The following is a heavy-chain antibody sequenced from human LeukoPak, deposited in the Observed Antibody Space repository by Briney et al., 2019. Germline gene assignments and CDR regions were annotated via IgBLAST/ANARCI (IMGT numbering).Heavy chain of an antibody. J-gene: IGHJ4*02. V-gene: IGHV1-2*02. CDR2: INPNSGGT. D-gene: IGHD3-22*01. CDR1: GYSFTAYY. CDR3: ARDRGHYYDSSGSEFDY. Sequence: ASVKVSCKASGYSFTAYYMHWVRQAPGQGLEWMGWINPNSGGTNYAQKFQGRVTMTRDTSISTAYMELSRLRSDDTAVYYCARDRGHYYDSSGSEFDYWGQGTLVTVSS.